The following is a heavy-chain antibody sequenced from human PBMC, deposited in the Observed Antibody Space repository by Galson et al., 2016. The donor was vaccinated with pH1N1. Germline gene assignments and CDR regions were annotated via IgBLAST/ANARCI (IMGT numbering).Heavy chain of an antibody. V-gene: IGHV1-2*06. J-gene: IGHJ4*02. CDR2: INPNRGDS. D-gene: IGHD5-12*01. CDR3: AKASDLSAYDLDYFGY. Sequence: SVKVSCKASGYTFTSFYIHWVRQAPGQGLEWMGRINPNRGDSNFAQKFQGRVAMTSDTSISTAYMELSSLRSDDTAFYYCAKASDLSAYDLDYFGYWGQGTLVTVSS. CDR1: GYTFTSFY.